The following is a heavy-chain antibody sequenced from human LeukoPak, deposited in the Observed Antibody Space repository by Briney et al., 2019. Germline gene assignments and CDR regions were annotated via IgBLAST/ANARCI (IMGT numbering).Heavy chain of an antibody. CDR3: AKDFSPYYYYMDV. CDR1: GFTFSSYA. D-gene: IGHD2/OR15-2a*01. Sequence: GGSLRLSCAASGFTFSSYAMHWVRQAPGKGLEWVAVISYDGSNKYYADSVKGRFTISRDNSKNTLYLQMNGLRAEDTAVYYCAKDFSPYYYYMDVWGKGTTVTVSS. V-gene: IGHV3-30*04. CDR2: ISYDGSNK. J-gene: IGHJ6*03.